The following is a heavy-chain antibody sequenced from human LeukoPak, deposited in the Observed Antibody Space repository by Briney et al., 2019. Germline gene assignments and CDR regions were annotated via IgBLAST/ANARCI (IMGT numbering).Heavy chain of an antibody. CDR3: ARDGPAPSMTTVTSNY. D-gene: IGHD4-17*01. J-gene: IGHJ4*02. CDR1: GFTFTHFG. Sequence: GGSLRLSCAASGFTFTHFGMHWVRQAPGRGLEWVAFINYDGSDKYYTDSVKGRFTISRDNSKNTLYLQMNSMRTEDTAVYYCARDGPAPSMTTVTSNYWGQETLVTVSS. V-gene: IGHV3-30*02. CDR2: INYDGSDK.